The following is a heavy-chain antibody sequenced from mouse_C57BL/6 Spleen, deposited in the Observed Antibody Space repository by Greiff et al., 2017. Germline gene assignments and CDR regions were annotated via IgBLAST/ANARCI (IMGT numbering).Heavy chain of an antibody. D-gene: IGHD2-3*01. CDR3: ARRRLDGYYDAMDY. CDR2: IYPRSGNT. J-gene: IGHJ4*01. Sequence: VQLQQSGAELARPGASVKLSCKASGYTFTSYGISWVKQRTGQGLEWIGEIYPRSGNTYYNEKFKGKATLTADKSSSTAYMELRSLTSEDSAVYFCARRRLDGYYDAMDYWGQGTSVTVSS. V-gene: IGHV1-81*01. CDR1: GYTFTSYG.